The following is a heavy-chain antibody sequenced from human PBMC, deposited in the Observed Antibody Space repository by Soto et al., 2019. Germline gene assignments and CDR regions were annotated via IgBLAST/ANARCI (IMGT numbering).Heavy chain of an antibody. Sequence: GGSRRLSCAASGFSLSTYEINWVRQAPGKGLEWVACISSSGNTVYYADSVKGLFTISRDNAKTSLYLQMNSLRAEDTAVYYCARAKATPNYYYYYGMDVWGQWTTVT. CDR1: GFSLSTYE. J-gene: IGHJ6*02. CDR2: ISSSGNTV. CDR3: ARAKATPNYYYYYGMDV. V-gene: IGHV3-48*03.